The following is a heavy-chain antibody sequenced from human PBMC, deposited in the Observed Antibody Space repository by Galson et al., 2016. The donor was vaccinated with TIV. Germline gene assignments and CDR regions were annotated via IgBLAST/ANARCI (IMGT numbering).Heavy chain of an antibody. CDR3: AVGGYSFGSQVYDLGFDI. Sequence: SVKVSCKASGGTFSSYGISWVRQAPGQGLEWMGRIIPIFGSANYAQKFQGRVTITADESTSTAYMELSSLRFEDTAVYYCAVGGYSFGSQVYDLGFDIWGQGTMVTVAS. J-gene: IGHJ3*02. V-gene: IGHV1-69*13. CDR1: GGTFSSYG. D-gene: IGHD5-18*01. CDR2: IIPIFGSA.